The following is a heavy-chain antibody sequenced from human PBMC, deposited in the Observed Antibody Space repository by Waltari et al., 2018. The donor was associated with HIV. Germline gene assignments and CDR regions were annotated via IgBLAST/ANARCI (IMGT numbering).Heavy chain of an antibody. Sequence: QVQLVQSGAEVKKPGASVKVSCKASGYTFTSYGISWVRQAPGQGLEWMGWISAYKGNTNYAQKLQGRVTRTTDTATSTAYMELRSLRSDDTAVYYCARRGYCSSTSCQGVGMDVWGQGTTVTVSS. J-gene: IGHJ6*02. CDR1: GYTFTSYG. CDR2: ISAYKGNT. D-gene: IGHD2-2*01. CDR3: ARRGYCSSTSCQGVGMDV. V-gene: IGHV1-18*01.